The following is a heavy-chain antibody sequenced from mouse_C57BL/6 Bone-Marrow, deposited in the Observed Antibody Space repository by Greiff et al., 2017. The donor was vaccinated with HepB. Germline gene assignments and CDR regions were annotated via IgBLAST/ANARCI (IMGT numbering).Heavy chain of an antibody. CDR1: GFTFSSYA. CDR2: ISDGGSYT. V-gene: IGHV5-4*01. CDR3: ARDGDYDNYAMDY. J-gene: IGHJ4*01. D-gene: IGHD2-4*01. Sequence: EVKLVESGGGLVKPGGSLKLSCAASGFTFSSYAMSWVRQTPEKRLEWVATISDGGSYTYYPDNVKGRFTISRDNATNNLYLQMSHLKSEDTAMYYCARDGDYDNYAMDYWGQGTSVTVSS.